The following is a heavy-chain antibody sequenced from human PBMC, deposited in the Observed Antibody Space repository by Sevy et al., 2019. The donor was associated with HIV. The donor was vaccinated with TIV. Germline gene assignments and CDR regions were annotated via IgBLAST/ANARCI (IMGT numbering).Heavy chain of an antibody. CDR1: GFTFSSYS. D-gene: IGHD2-21*02. J-gene: IGHJ4*02. CDR2: VASHGNYK. CDR3: ARLQSCGGDCYYFDS. V-gene: IGHV3-30*13. Sequence: GGSLRLSCAASGFTFSSYSMNWVRQAPGRGLEWVAVVASHGNYKSFADFVRGRFTISRDNARNSLDLQMTSLRTEDTAVYYCARLQSCGGDCYYFDSWGQGALVTVSS.